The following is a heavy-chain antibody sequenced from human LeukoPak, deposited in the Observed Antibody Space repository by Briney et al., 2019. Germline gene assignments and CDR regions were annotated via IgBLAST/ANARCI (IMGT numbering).Heavy chain of an antibody. CDR3: ARGFGDGYNSLDY. CDR1: GYSFTSYW. Sequence: GESLQISCKGSGYSFTSYWIGWVRQMPGKGLEWMGIIYPVDSDTRYSPSFQGQVTMSADKSISTAYLQWSSLKASDTAMYYCARGFGDGYNSLDYWGQGTLVTVSS. D-gene: IGHD5-24*01. J-gene: IGHJ4*02. CDR2: IYPVDSDT. V-gene: IGHV5-51*01.